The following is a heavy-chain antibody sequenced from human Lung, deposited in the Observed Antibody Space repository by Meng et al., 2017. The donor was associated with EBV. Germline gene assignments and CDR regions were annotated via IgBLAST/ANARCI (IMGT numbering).Heavy chain of an antibody. D-gene: IGHD4-23*01. CDR3: TRWSYGGTAY. V-gene: IGHV3-15*01. J-gene: IGHJ4*02. CDR1: GFTFRNAW. CDR2: IKSKTDGGTT. Sequence: EVQLVESXXGLIKXGGSLRLSCAASGFTFRNAWMSWVRQAPGKGLEWVGRIKSKTDGGTTDYAAPVKGRFTISRDDSKNTLYLQMNSLKTEDTAVYYCTRWSYGGTAYWGQGTLVTVSS.